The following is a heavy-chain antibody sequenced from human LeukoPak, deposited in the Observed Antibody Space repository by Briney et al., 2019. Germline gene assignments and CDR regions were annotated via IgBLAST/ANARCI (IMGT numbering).Heavy chain of an antibody. J-gene: IGHJ5*02. CDR3: ARDPLLIAVAGDYES. CDR2: INTNTGNP. Sequence: ASVTVSYKASGYTFTSYAMNWVRQAPGQGREWMGWINTNTGNPTYAQGFTGRFVFSLDTSVSTAYLQISSLKAEDTAVYYCARDPLLIAVAGDYESWGQGTLVTVSS. D-gene: IGHD6-19*01. CDR1: GYTFTSYA. V-gene: IGHV7-4-1*02.